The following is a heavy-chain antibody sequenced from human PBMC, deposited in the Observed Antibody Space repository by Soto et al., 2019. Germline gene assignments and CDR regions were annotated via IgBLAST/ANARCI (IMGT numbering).Heavy chain of an antibody. CDR2: IYPGDSDT. D-gene: IGHD6-6*01. CDR3: ERHSAASIAADAFDI. V-gene: IGHV5-51*01. Sequence: GESLKISCKGSGYSFTSYWIGWVRQMPGKGLEWMGIIYPGDSDTRYSPSFQGQVTISADKSISTAYLQWSSLKASDTAMYYCERHSAASIAADAFDIWGQGTMVTVSS. CDR1: GYSFTSYW. J-gene: IGHJ3*02.